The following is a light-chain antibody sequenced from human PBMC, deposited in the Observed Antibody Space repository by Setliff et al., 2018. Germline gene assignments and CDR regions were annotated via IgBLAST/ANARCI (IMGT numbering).Light chain of an antibody. CDR3: QSYDSSLSAYV. Sequence: QSVLSQPPSVSGAPGQRVTISCAGRSSNIGAGYGVHWYQQLPGTAPKLLIYGNNNRPSGVPDRFSGSQSGTSASLAITGLHSEDEADYYCQSYDSSLSAYVFGTGTKVTV. J-gene: IGLJ1*01. V-gene: IGLV1-40*01. CDR1: SSNIGAGYG. CDR2: GNN.